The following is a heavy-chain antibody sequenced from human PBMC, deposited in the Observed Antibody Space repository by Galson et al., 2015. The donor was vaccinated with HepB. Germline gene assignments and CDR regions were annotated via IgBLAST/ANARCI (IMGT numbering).Heavy chain of an antibody. J-gene: IGHJ6*02. D-gene: IGHD2-8*01. CDR2: IWYDGSNK. CDR1: GFTFSSYG. CDR3: ARDLGGRTHLMVYAKDHYYYYGMDV. Sequence: SLRLSCAASGFTFSSYGMHWVRQAPSKGLEWVAVIWYDGSNKYYADSVKGRFTISRDNSKNTLYLQMNSLRAEDTAVYYCARDLGGRTHLMVYAKDHYYYYGMDVWGQGTTVTVSS. V-gene: IGHV3-33*01.